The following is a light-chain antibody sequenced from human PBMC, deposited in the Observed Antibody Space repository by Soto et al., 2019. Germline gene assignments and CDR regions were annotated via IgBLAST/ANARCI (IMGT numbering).Light chain of an antibody. CDR3: QHYSAWPS. CDR1: QSVSSN. V-gene: IGKV3-15*01. CDR2: GAS. J-gene: IGKJ1*01. Sequence: IMTQSPGTLSVSPGERGTLSCRASQSVSSNLAWYQLKPGQAPRLLIYGASTRATGVPARFSGSGSATDFTLTISSLKSEDFAVYYCQHYSAWPSFGQGTKVEIK.